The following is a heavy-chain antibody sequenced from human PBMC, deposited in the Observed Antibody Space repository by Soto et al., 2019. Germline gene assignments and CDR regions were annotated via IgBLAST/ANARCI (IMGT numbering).Heavy chain of an antibody. CDR2: ISAYNGNT. Sequence: QVQLVQSGAEVKKPGASVKVSCKASGYTFTSYGISWVRQAPGQGLEWMGWISAYNGNTNYAQKLQGRVTMTTDTSTSTAYMELRSLRSDDTAVYYCARVGYDILTGYYPYYYYGMDVWGQGTTVTVSS. V-gene: IGHV1-18*01. CDR1: GYTFTSYG. J-gene: IGHJ6*02. CDR3: ARVGYDILTGYYPYYYYGMDV. D-gene: IGHD3-9*01.